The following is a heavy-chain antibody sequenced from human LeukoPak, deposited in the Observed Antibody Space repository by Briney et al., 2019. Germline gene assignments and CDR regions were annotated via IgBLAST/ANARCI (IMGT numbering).Heavy chain of an antibody. J-gene: IGHJ4*02. CDR2: IRPEGSEQ. CDR3: SSRDSIRSPWAY. V-gene: IGHV3-7*01. Sequence: GGSLRLSCAVSGFPFSSFWMKWVRQTPGGGLEWLANIRPEGSEQYYVDSVRGRFTICRDNAKNSVYLDMNNLRVDDTGVYYCSSRDSIRSPWAYWGQGTLVSVSS. D-gene: IGHD4-11*01. CDR1: GFPFSSFW.